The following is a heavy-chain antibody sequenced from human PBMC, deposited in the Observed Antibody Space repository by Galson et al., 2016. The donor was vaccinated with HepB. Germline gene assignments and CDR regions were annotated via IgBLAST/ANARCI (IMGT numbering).Heavy chain of an antibody. CDR1: GFTSSNFG. V-gene: IGHV3-30*18. CDR3: AKQFGSGTYYLRSLDY. J-gene: IGHJ4*02. D-gene: IGHD3-10*01. CDR2: ISYDGNTQ. Sequence: SLRLSCAASGFTSSNFGFHWVRQAPGKGLEWVAAISYDGNTQYYGDSIKGRFTISRDSSKSTIFLQMSSLRAEDTATYYCAKQFGSGTYYLRSLDYWGQGTKVIVSS.